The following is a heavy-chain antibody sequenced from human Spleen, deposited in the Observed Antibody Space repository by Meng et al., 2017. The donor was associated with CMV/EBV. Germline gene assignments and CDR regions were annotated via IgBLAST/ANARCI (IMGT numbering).Heavy chain of an antibody. Sequence: SASTFTSYDVNCVRQATGQGREWIGWINPSSGGTNYAQKFQGRVTMTRGTSISTAYMELSRLRSDDTAVYYCARTLYDFWSGYYSDYWGQGTLVTVSS. D-gene: IGHD3-3*01. J-gene: IGHJ4*02. CDR3: ARTLYDFWSGYYSDY. CDR1: ASTFTSYD. CDR2: INPSSGGT. V-gene: IGHV1-2*02.